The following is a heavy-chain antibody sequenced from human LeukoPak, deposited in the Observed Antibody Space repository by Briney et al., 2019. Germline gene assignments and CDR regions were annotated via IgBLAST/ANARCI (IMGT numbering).Heavy chain of an antibody. V-gene: IGHV4-34*01. CDR3: ARSDAFDI. CDR2: INHSGST. J-gene: IGHJ3*02. CDR1: GGSFSGYY. Sequence: PSETLSLTCAVYGGSFSGYYWSWIRQPPGKGLEWIGEINHSGSTNYNPSLKGRVTISVDTSKNQFSLKLSSVTAADTAVYYCARSDAFDIWGQGTMVTVSS.